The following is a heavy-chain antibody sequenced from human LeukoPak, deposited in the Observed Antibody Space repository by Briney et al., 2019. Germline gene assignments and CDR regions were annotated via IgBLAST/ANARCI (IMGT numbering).Heavy chain of an antibody. D-gene: IGHD5-18*01. J-gene: IGHJ4*02. CDR1: GYTFTSYG. CDR2: INPSGGST. Sequence: ASVKVSCKASGYTFTSYGISWVRQAPGQGLEWMGIINPSGGSTSYAQKFQGRVTMTRDMSTRTVYMELSSLRSEDTAVYYCARGGYSYGSYYFDYWGQGTVVTVSS. CDR3: ARGGYSYGSYYFDY. V-gene: IGHV1-46*01.